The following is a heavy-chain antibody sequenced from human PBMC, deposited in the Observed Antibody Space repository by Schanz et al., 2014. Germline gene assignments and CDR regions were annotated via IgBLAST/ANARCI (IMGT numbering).Heavy chain of an antibody. D-gene: IGHD6-13*01. V-gene: IGHV1-46*03. CDR2: INPSSGTT. CDR3: ARDGEAAAGCDY. CDR1: GYTFTSYY. Sequence: QVQLVQSGAEVKKPGASVKVSCEASGYTFTSYYIHWFRQAPGQGLEWMGKINPSSGTTRIAQKFQGRVTMTRDTSTSTVYMELSSLRSEDTAVYYCARDGEAAAGCDYWGQGTLVTVSS. J-gene: IGHJ4*02.